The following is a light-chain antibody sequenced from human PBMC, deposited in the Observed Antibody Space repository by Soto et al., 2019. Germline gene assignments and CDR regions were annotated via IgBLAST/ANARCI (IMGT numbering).Light chain of an antibody. V-gene: IGLV2-14*01. CDR3: AAWDDSLNGHV. CDR2: EVS. Sequence: QSALTQPASVSGSPGQSITISCTGTSSDVGRYNYVSGYQQHPGKAPKLMIYEVSNRPSGVPDRFSGSKSGTSASLAISGLQSEDEADYYCAAWDDSLNGHVFGTGTKLTVL. J-gene: IGLJ1*01. CDR1: SSDVGRYNY.